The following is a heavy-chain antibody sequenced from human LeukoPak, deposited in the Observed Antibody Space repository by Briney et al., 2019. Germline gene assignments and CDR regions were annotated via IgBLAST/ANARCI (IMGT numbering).Heavy chain of an antibody. CDR2: INTGNGNT. J-gene: IGHJ4*02. Sequence: ASVKVSRKSSGYTFTSSSLHWVRQAPGQTPDWMGWINTGNGNTDYSQKFPSRVTLTRDTSSSTGYMVLSSLTSDDTAVYYFARLRGVGATGIYDFWGQGTLVTVSS. CDR3: ARLRGVGATGIYDF. CDR1: GYTFTSSS. V-gene: IGHV1-3*04. D-gene: IGHD6-13*01.